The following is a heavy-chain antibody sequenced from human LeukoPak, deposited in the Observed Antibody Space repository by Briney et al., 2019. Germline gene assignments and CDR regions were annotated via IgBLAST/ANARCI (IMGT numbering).Heavy chain of an antibody. V-gene: IGHV3-30-3*01. D-gene: IGHD3-3*01. CDR3: ARETRDFWSGYLRGPFDY. J-gene: IGHJ4*02. CDR2: ISYDGSNK. CDR1: GFTFSSYW. Sequence: PGGSLRLSCAASGFTFSSYWMHWVRQAPGKGLEWVAVISYDGSNKYYADSVKGRFTISRDNSKNTLYLQMNSLRAEDTAVYYCARETRDFWSGYLRGPFDYWGQGTLVTVSS.